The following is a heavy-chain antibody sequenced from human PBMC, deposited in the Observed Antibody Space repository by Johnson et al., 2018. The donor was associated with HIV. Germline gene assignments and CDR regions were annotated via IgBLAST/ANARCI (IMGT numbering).Heavy chain of an antibody. CDR1: GFTVSSNY. D-gene: IGHD3-16*01. CDR3: ARDGGRGDFDI. Sequence: VQLVESGGGLIQPGGSLRLSCAASGFTVSSNYMSWVRQAPGKGLEWVSVIYSGGSTYYADSLKGRFTISRDNAKNSLYLQMNSLRVEDTAVYYCARDGGRGDFDIWGQGTRVSVSS. CDR2: IYSGGST. V-gene: IGHV3-53*01. J-gene: IGHJ3*02.